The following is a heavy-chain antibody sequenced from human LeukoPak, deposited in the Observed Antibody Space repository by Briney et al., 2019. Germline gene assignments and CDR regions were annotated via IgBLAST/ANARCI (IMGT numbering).Heavy chain of an antibody. CDR3: ARRKRVLRYFDWLSPSPFDY. D-gene: IGHD3-9*01. CDR1: GFTVSSNS. J-gene: IGHJ4*02. Sequence: KAWGSLRLSCTVSGFTVSSNSMSWIRQPPGKGLEWIGEINHSGSTNYNPSLKSRVTISVDTSKNQFSLKLSSVTAADTAVYYCARRKRVLRYFDWLSPSPFDYWGQGTLVTVSS. CDR2: INHSGST. V-gene: IGHV4-34*01.